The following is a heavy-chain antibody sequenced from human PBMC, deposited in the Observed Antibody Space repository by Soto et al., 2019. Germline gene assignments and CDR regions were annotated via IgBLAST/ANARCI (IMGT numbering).Heavy chain of an antibody. CDR1: GFTFSSYS. D-gene: IGHD6-19*01. Sequence: EVQLVESGGGLVKPGGSLRLSCAASGFTFSSYSMNWVRQAPGKGLEWVSSISRSSSYIYYADSVKGRFTISRDNAKNSLYLQMNSLRAEDTAVYYCASSIAVVGGYWGQGTLVTVSS. V-gene: IGHV3-21*01. J-gene: IGHJ4*02. CDR3: ASSIAVVGGY. CDR2: ISRSSSYI.